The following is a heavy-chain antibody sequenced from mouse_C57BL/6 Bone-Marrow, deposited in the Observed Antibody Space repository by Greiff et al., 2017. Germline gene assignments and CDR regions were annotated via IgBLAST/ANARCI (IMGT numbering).Heavy chain of an antibody. CDR3: ARQYYGSGTWFAY. CDR2: ISSGGSYT. CDR1: GFTFSSYG. D-gene: IGHD1-1*01. V-gene: IGHV5-6*01. Sequence: DVQLVESGGDLVKPGGSLKLSCAASGFTFSSYGMSWVRPTPDKRLEWVATISSGGSYTYYPDSVKGRFTISRDNAKNTLYLQMSSLKSEDTAMYYCARQYYGSGTWFAYWGQGTLVTVSA. J-gene: IGHJ3*01.